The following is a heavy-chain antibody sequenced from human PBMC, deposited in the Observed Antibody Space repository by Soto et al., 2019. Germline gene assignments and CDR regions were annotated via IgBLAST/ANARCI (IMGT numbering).Heavy chain of an antibody. CDR3: ARAKLCNTLSCPHSFDT. CDR1: GGSISTNNW. J-gene: IGHJ4*02. Sequence: QVQLQESGPGLVNASGTLSLTCGVSGGSISTNNWWSWVRQPPGQGLEWIAEVYHSGSTHYNPSLKSRLTISVDKSKNQFSLRLTSVTAADSAVYYCARAKLCNTLSCPHSFDTWGQGTLVTVSS. V-gene: IGHV4-4*02. D-gene: IGHD2-2*01. CDR2: VYHSGST.